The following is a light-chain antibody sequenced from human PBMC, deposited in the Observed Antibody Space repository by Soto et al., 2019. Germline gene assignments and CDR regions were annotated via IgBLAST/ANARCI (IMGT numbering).Light chain of an antibody. CDR3: QQYHIYSGT. CDR1: QSIDTW. J-gene: IGKJ1*01. V-gene: IGKV1-5*03. Sequence: DIQMTQPPSSLSASVGDRVTITCRASQSIDTWLAWYQQRPGKAPNLLIYKASTLASGVPSRFSGSGSGTQFTLTISSLQPDDFATYYCQQYHIYSGTFGQGTKVDIK. CDR2: KAS.